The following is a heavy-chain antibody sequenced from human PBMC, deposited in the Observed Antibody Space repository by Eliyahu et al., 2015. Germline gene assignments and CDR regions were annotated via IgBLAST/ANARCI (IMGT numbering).Heavy chain of an antibody. CDR2: FIPIAGVS. Sequence: QVQLVQSGAEVKKPGSSVKVSCKASGDSXKSYTINWVRQAPGQGLEWMGRFIPIAGVSNHAQKFRGRVTITADKSTNTTYMELSSLGFEDTAVYYCAGGIFRTSVATPFDYWGQGSLVTVSS. J-gene: IGHJ4*02. CDR1: GDSXKSYT. CDR3: AGGIFRTSVATPFDY. D-gene: IGHD4-17*01. V-gene: IGHV1-69*02.